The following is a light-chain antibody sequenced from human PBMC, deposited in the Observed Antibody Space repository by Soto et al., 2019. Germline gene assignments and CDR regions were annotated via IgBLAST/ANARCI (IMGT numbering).Light chain of an antibody. J-gene: IGKJ2*01. CDR2: WAS. Sequence: DIVMTQSPDSLAVSLVERATSNCKSSQSVLYSSNNKNYLAWYQQRPGQPPKLLIYWASTRESGVPDRFSGSGSGTDFTLTSTSLQAEDVAIYYCQQYESTPPTFGQGTKLEI. V-gene: IGKV4-1*01. CDR1: QSVLYSSNNKNY. CDR3: QQYESTPPT.